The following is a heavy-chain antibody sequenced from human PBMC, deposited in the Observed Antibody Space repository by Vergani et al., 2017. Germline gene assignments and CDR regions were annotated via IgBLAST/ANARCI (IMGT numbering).Heavy chain of an antibody. CDR3: TTLHCSSTSCEIFDY. Sequence: EVQLVESGGGLVQPGRSLRLSCAASGFTFSNAWMSWVRQAPGKGLEWVGRIKSKTDGGTTDYAAPVKGRFTISRDDSKNTLYLQMNSLKTEDTAVYYCTTLHCSSTSCEIFDYWGQGTLVTVSS. J-gene: IGHJ4*02. V-gene: IGHV3-15*01. CDR2: IKSKTDGGTT. D-gene: IGHD2-2*01. CDR1: GFTFSNAW.